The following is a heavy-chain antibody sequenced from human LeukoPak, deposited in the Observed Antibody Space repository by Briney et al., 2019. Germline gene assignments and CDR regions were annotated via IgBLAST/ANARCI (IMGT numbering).Heavy chain of an antibody. CDR3: ARVTKTGAPPIGI. D-gene: IGHD1-1*01. J-gene: IGHJ3*02. CDR2: ISPNSGGT. V-gene: IGHV1-2*06. Sequence: ASVKVSCKASGYTFTDYYVHWVRQAPGQGLEWMGRISPNSGGTNYAQKFRGRFPVNRDTSISTAYMELSSLRSDDPAVYYCARVTKTGAPPIGIWGQGTMVTVSS. CDR1: GYTFTDYY.